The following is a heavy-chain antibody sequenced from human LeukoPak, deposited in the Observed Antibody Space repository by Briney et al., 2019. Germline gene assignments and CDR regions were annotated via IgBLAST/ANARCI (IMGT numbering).Heavy chain of an antibody. CDR3: ARVPTDSSGPLDAFDI. J-gene: IGHJ3*02. D-gene: IGHD3-22*01. Sequence: TSQTLSLTCTVSGGSISSGDYSWSWIRQPPGKGLEWIGYIYYSGSTNYNPSLKSRVTISVDTSKNQFSLKLSSVTAADTAVYYCARVPTDSSGPLDAFDIWGQGTMVTVSS. CDR1: GGSISSGDYS. V-gene: IGHV4-30-4*01. CDR2: IYYSGST.